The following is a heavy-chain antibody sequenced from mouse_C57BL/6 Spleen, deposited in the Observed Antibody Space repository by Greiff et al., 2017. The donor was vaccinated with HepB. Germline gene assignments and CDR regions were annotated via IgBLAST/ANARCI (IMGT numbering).Heavy chain of an antibody. CDR2: INPYNGGT. V-gene: IGHV1-19*01. D-gene: IGHD1-1*01. CDR1: GYTFTDYY. CDR3: ARPITTVEGGFDY. Sequence: EVQLQQSGPVLVKPGASVKMSCKASGYTFTDYYMNWVKQSHGKSLEWIGVINPYNGGTSYNQKFKGKATLTVDKSSSPAYMELNSLPSEDSAVYYSARPITTVEGGFDYWGQGTTLTVSS. J-gene: IGHJ2*01.